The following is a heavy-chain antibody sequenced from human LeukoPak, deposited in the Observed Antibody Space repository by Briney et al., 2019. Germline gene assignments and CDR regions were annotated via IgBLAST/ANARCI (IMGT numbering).Heavy chain of an antibody. J-gene: IGHJ4*02. V-gene: IGHV3-30*03. CDR1: GFTFSSYG. D-gene: IGHD3-16*02. Sequence: GGSLRLSCAASGFTFSSYGMHWVRQAPGKGLEWVAVISYDGSNKYYADSVKGPFTISRDNSKNTLYLQMNSLRGEDTAVYYCARGGTSFYRGSPLDRPLYYWGQGTLGTVSP. CDR3: ARGGTSFYRGSPLDRPLYY. CDR2: ISYDGSNK.